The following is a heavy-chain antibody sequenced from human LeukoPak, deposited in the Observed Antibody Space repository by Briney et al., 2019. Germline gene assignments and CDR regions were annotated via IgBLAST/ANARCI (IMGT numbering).Heavy chain of an antibody. V-gene: IGHV4-31*03. J-gene: IGHJ4*02. CDR2: IYYSGYS. CDR1: GGSLSSGGSY. CDR3: ARGRDYSDY. Sequence: TLSLTCTVSGGSLSSGGSYLSWIRQHPGKGLEWIGYIYYSGYSYYNPSLKSRLTMSGDTSKNQFTLKLSSVTAADTAVYYCARGRDYSDYWGQGTLVTVSS.